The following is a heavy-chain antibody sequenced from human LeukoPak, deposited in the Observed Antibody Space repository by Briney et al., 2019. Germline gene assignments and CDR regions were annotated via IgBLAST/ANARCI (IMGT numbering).Heavy chain of an antibody. CDR2: ISSNGGST. V-gene: IGHV3-64*01. Sequence: SGGSLRLSCAASGFTFSSYAMHWVRQAPGKGLEYVSAISSNGGSTYYANSVKGRFTISRDNSKNTLYLQMGSLRAEDMAVYYCATCSGGSCYEGYFDYWGQGTLVTDSS. J-gene: IGHJ4*02. CDR1: GFTFSSYA. D-gene: IGHD2-15*01. CDR3: ATCSGGSCYEGYFDY.